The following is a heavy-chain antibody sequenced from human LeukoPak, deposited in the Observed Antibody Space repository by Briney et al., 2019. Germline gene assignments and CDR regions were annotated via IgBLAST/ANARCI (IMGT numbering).Heavy chain of an antibody. CDR3: ARRAVYYDSSGYYYPPAYYFDY. D-gene: IGHD3-22*01. J-gene: IGHJ4*02. CDR1: GGSISSSSYY. Sequence: SETLSLTCTVSGGSISSSSYYWGWIRQPPGKGLEWIGSIYYSGSTYYNPSLKSRVTISVDTSKNQFSLKLSSVTAADTAVYYCARRAVYYDSSGYYYPPAYYFDYWGQGTLVTVSS. V-gene: IGHV4-39*07. CDR2: IYYSGST.